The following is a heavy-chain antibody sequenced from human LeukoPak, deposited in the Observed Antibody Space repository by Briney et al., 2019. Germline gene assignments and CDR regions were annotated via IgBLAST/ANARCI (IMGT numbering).Heavy chain of an antibody. CDR1: GGSISSYY. J-gene: IGHJ5*02. CDR2: IYTSGST. CDR3: ARDLRWSSSSWYDKKNWFDP. V-gene: IGHV4-4*07. D-gene: IGHD6-13*01. Sequence: NSSETLSLTCTVSGGSISSYYWSWIRQPAGKGLEWIGRIYTSGSTNYNPSLKSRVTMSVDTSKNQFSLKLSSVTAADTAVYYCARDLRWSSSSWYDKKNWFDPWGQGTLVTVSS.